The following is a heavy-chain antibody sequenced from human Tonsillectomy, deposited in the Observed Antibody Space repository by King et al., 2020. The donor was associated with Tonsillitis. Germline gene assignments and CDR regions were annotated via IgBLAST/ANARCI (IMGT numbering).Heavy chain of an antibody. J-gene: IGHJ4*02. CDR2: IKPDGSEK. CDR1: EFTFSSSW. CDR3: ARDHAYSSFDY. D-gene: IGHD6-19*01. V-gene: IGHV3-7*04. Sequence: VQLVESGGGLVQPGGSLKLSCAASEFTFSSSWMTWVRQAPGKGLQWVATIKPDGSEKYYADSVTGRFTVSRDNAKNSLDLQMNSLRSEDTALYFCARDHAYSSFDYWGQGTLVTVSS.